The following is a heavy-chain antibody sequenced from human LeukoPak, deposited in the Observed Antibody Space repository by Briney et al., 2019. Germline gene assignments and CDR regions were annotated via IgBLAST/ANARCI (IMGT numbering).Heavy chain of an antibody. CDR2: ISAYNGNT. CDR1: GYTFTSYG. J-gene: IGHJ6*02. D-gene: IGHD5-18*01. CDR3: AREGGYSYGLYGDYYGMDV. V-gene: IGHV1-18*01. Sequence: ASVKVSCKASGYTFTSYGISWVRQAPGQGLEWMGWISAYNGNTNYAQKLQGRVTMTTDTSTSTAYMELRSLRSDNTAVYYCAREGGYSYGLYGDYYGMDVWGQGTTVTVSS.